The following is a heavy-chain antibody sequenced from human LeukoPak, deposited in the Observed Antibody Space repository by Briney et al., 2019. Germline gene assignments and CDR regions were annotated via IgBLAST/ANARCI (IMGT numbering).Heavy chain of an antibody. J-gene: IGHJ6*02. CDR2: IIPILGIA. D-gene: IGHD2-2*01. CDR1: GGTFSSYA. Sequence: GASVKVSCKASGGTFSSYAISWVRQAPGQGLEWMGRIIPILGIANYAQKFQGRVTITADKSTSTAYMELSSLRSEDTAVYYCARPYQLLSNYYYYGMDVWGQGTTVTVSS. CDR3: ARPYQLLSNYYYYGMDV. V-gene: IGHV1-69*04.